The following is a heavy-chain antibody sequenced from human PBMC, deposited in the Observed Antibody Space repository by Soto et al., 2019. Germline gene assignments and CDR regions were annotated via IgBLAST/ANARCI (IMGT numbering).Heavy chain of an antibody. V-gene: IGHV3-23*01. CDR2: ISGSGVST. D-gene: IGHD3-10*01. J-gene: IGHJ4*02. Sequence: GGSLRLSCAASGFTFSSYSISWVRQAPGKGLEWVSAISGSGVSTYYADSVKGRFTISRDNSKNTLYLQMNSLRAEDTAVYYCAIALTTAVRGVYFDYSGQGPLLSLST. CDR1: GFTFSSYS. CDR3: AIALTTAVRGVYFDY.